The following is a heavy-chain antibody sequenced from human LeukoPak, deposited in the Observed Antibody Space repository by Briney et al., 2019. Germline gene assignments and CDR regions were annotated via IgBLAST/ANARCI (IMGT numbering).Heavy chain of an antibody. CDR3: ARDPRYGSGSYSNWFDP. CDR2: SSAYNGNT. D-gene: IGHD3-10*01. Sequence: ASVKVSCKASGYTFTSYGISWVRQAPGQGLEWMGWSSAYNGNTNYAQKLQGRVTMTTDTSTSTAYMELSRLRSDDTAVYYCARDPRYGSGSYSNWFDPWGQGTLVTVSS. CDR1: GYTFTSYG. V-gene: IGHV1-18*01. J-gene: IGHJ5*02.